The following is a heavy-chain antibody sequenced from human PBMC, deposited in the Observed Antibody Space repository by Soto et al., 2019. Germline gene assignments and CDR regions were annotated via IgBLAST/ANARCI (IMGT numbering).Heavy chain of an antibody. J-gene: IGHJ4*02. V-gene: IGHV1-2*02. CDR3: AISYDYVWGSYRYLVY. Sequence: ASVKVSCKASGYTCTGYYMHWVRQAPGQGLEWMGWINPNSGGTNYAQKFQGRVTMTRDTSISTAYMELSRLRSDDTAVYYCAISYDYVWGSYRYLVYWGQGTLVTVSS. CDR1: GYTCTGYY. D-gene: IGHD3-16*02. CDR2: INPNSGGT.